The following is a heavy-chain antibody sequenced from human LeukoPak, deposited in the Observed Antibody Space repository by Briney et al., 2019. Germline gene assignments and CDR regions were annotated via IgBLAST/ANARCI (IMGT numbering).Heavy chain of an antibody. CDR1: GGSFSGYY. Sequence: SETLSLTCAVYGGSFSGYYWSWIRQPPGKGLEWIREINHSGSTNYNPSLKSRVTISVDTSKNQFSLKLSSVTAADTAVYYCARGGPDIVVVPAAIPASPIDYWGQGTLVTVSS. CDR2: INHSGST. CDR3: ARGGPDIVVVPAAIPASPIDY. V-gene: IGHV4-34*01. J-gene: IGHJ4*02. D-gene: IGHD2-2*02.